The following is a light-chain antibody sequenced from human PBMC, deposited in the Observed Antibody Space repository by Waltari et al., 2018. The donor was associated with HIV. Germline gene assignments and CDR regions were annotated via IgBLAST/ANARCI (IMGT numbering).Light chain of an antibody. CDR2: DAS. CDR1: QTVTNK. V-gene: IGKV1-39*01. J-gene: IGKJ3*01. Sequence: DIQMTQSPSSLSASVGDSVTITCRASQTVTNKVNWYQQKPGKATKVLIYDASTLQSGVPSRFRGGGSWTDFTLTITSLQLDDFATYFCQQSFSSPLTFGPGTKVDI. CDR3: QQSFSSPLT.